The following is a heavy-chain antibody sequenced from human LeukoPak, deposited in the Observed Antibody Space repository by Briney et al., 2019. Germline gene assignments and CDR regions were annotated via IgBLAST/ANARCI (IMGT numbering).Heavy chain of an antibody. J-gene: IGHJ4*02. CDR1: GGTFSSYA. CDR2: IIPIFGIA. Sequence: ASVKVSCKASGGTFSSYAISWVRQAPGQGLEWMGRIIPIFGIANYAQKFQGRVTITADKSTSTAYMELSSLRSEDTAVYYCAREKADYFEYWGQGTLVTVSS. CDR3: AREKADYFEY. V-gene: IGHV1-69*04.